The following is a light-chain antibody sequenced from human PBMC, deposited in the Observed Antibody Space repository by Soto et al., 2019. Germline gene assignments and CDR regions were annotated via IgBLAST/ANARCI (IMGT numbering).Light chain of an antibody. V-gene: IGLV2-14*01. J-gene: IGLJ2*01. CDR3: CSYTSSATRV. Sequence: QSVLTQPASVSGSRGQSITISCTGTNSDVGGFDFVSWYQQHPGKVPKVIIYEVTNRPSGVSDRFSGSKSGNTASLTISGLQAEDEADYYCCSYTSSATRVFGGGTQLTVL. CDR1: NSDVGGFDF. CDR2: EVT.